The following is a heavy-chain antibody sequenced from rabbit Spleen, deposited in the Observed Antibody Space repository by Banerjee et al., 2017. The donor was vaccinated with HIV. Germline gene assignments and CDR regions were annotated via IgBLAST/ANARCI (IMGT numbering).Heavy chain of an antibody. Sequence: EESGGGLVKPGASLTLTCTASGVSFSSNHYMCWVRQAPGKGLEWIACIDAGSSSFTYFASWAKGRFTISKASSTTVTLQMTSLTAADPATYFCARGGAASGAYPNLWGPGTLVTVS. CDR3: ARGGAASGAYPNL. D-gene: IGHD4-2*01. V-gene: IGHV1S40*01. CDR1: GVSFSSNHY. CDR2: IDAGSSSFT. J-gene: IGHJ4*01.